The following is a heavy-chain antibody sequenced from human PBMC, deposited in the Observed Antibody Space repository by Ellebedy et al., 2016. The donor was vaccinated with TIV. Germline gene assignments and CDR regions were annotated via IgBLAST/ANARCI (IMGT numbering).Heavy chain of an antibody. V-gene: IGHV5-51*01. Sequence: ASVKVSCKASGYTFTSYGISWVRQAPGQGLEWMGVIDPSGSDTRYIPSFRGQVTISADKSISTAYLQWSSLKASDTAMYYCARRVRGVFDYWGQGTLVTVSS. CDR3: ARRVRGVFDY. CDR1: GYTFTSYG. D-gene: IGHD3-10*01. CDR2: IDPSGSDT. J-gene: IGHJ4*02.